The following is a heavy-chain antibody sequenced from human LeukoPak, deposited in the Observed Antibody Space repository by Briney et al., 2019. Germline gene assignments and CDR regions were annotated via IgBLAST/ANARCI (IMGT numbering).Heavy chain of an antibody. J-gene: IGHJ3*02. V-gene: IGHV1-18*01. CDR1: GYPFYTYG. D-gene: IGHD3-22*01. Sequence: ASVKVSCKASGYPFYTYGISWVRQAPGQGLEWMGWISGYNGNTNYAQKLQGRVTMTTDTSTSTAYMELGSLRSDDTAVYYCARDFTTIVAVQSPAFDIWGQGTMVTVSS. CDR3: ARDFTTIVAVQSPAFDI. CDR2: ISGYNGNT.